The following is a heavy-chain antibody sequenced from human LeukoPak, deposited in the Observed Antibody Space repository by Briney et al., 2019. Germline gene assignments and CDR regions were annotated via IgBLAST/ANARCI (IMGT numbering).Heavy chain of an antibody. CDR2: IYPHDSET. J-gene: IGHJ4*02. CDR3: ATSRRSGWYFDY. CDR1: GHNFASYW. Sequence: KPGESLRISCWATGHNFASYWIGWVRQMPGKGLEWMGVIYPHDSETAYSPSFQGQITISADKSISTAYLQWSSLKASDTALYYCATSRRSGWYFDYWGQGTLVTVSS. V-gene: IGHV5-51*01. D-gene: IGHD6-19*01.